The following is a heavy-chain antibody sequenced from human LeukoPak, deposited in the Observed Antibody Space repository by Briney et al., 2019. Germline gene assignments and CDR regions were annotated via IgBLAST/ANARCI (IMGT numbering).Heavy chain of an antibody. CDR2: IYYSGST. D-gene: IGHD5-18*01. J-gene: IGHJ6*02. CDR1: GGSISSYY. V-gene: IGHV4-59*01. Sequence: PSETLSLTCTVSGGSISSYYWSWIRRPPGKGLERIGYIYYSGSTNYNPSLKSRVTISVDTSKNQFSLKLSSVTAADTAVYYCARDRYSSDYYYGMDVWGQGTTVTVSS. CDR3: ARDRYSSDYYYGMDV.